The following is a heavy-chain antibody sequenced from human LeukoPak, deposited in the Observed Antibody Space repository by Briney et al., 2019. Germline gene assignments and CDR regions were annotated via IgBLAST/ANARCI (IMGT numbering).Heavy chain of an antibody. CDR2: IYWDDDK. CDR3: AHIPIFGVTYYSFDY. CDR1: GFSLSTSGVS. D-gene: IGHD3-3*01. Sequence: ESGPTLVNPTQTLTLTCTFSGFSLSTSGVSVGWIRQPPGKALEWLALIYWDDDKRYSPSLKSRLTITKDTSKTQVVLTMANMDPVDTATYYCAHIPIFGVTYYSFDYWGQGTLVTVSS. J-gene: IGHJ4*02. V-gene: IGHV2-5*02.